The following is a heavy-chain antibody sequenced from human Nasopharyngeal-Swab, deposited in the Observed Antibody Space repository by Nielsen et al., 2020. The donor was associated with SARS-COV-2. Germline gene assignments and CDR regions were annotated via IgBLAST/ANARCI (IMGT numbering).Heavy chain of an antibody. Sequence: ASVKVSCKASGYTFNSYGISWVRQAPGQGLEWMGWISAYNGNTNYAQKLQGRVTMTTDTSTSTAYMELRSLRSDDTAVYYCARSWVPSHYYASPYFDYWGQGTLVTVSS. D-gene: IGHD3-10*01. V-gene: IGHV1-18*01. CDR1: GYTFNSYG. J-gene: IGHJ4*02. CDR3: ARSWVPSHYYASPYFDY. CDR2: ISAYNGNT.